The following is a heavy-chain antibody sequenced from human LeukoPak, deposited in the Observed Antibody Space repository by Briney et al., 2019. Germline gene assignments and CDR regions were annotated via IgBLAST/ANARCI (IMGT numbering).Heavy chain of an antibody. V-gene: IGHV5-51*01. J-gene: IGHJ6*02. CDR2: IYPGDSDT. Sequence: GESLKISCKGSGYSFTSYWIGWVRQMPGKGLEWMGIIYPGDSDTRYSPSFQGQVTISADKSISTAYLPWSSLKASDTAMYYCARRQASCSNGVCYTLYDMDVWGQGTTVTVSS. CDR1: GYSFTSYW. CDR3: ARRQASCSNGVCYTLYDMDV. D-gene: IGHD2-8*01.